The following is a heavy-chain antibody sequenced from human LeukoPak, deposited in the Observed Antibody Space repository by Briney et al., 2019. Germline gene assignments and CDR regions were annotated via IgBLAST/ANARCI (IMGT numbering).Heavy chain of an antibody. CDR2: IYYSGST. D-gene: IGHD3-3*01. CDR3: ARCSYDFWSGYYDYYYYYYMDV. V-gene: IGHV4-59*01. J-gene: IGHJ6*03. CDR1: GGSISSYY. Sequence: ASETLSLTCTVSGGSISSYYWSWIRQPPGKGLEWIGYIYYSGSTNYNPSLKSRVTISVDTSKNQFSLKLSSVTAADTAVYYCARCSYDFWSGYYDYYYYYYMDVWGKGTTVTVSS.